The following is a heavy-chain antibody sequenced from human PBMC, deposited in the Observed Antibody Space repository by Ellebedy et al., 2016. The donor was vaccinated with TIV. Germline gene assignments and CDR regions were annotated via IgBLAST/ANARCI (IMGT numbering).Heavy chain of an antibody. CDR3: ARVFGVVRDDAFDI. CDR2: IYYSGST. J-gene: IGHJ3*02. Sequence: SETLSLXXTVSGVSVSSGSYYWNWIRQPPGKGLEWIGYIYYSGSTNYNPSLKSRVTISVDTSKNQFSLKLSSVTAADTAVYYCARVFGVVRDDAFDIWGQGTMVTVSS. CDR1: GVSVSSGSYY. D-gene: IGHD3-3*01. V-gene: IGHV4-61*01.